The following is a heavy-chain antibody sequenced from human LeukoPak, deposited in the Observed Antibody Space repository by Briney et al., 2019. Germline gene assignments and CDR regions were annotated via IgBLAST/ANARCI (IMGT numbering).Heavy chain of an antibody. J-gene: IGHJ4*02. CDR2: ISGSTGRT. CDR3: AKGAVSAIVGATTLDY. CDR1: GFTFSNYA. D-gene: IGHD1-26*01. V-gene: IGHV3-23*01. Sequence: GGSLRLSCAASGFTFSNYAMNWVRHAPGKALEWVSHISGSTGRTYYADSVKGRFSISRDNFKNTVYLQMNSLRVEDTAVYYCAKGAVSAIVGATTLDYWGQGTLVTVSS.